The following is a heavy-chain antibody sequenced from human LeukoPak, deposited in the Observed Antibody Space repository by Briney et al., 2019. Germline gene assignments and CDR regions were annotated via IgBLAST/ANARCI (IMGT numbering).Heavy chain of an antibody. CDR2: INQDGSEK. J-gene: IGHJ5*02. D-gene: IGHD2-15*01. CDR3: AREGCSGGSCYHNWFDP. Sequence: GRSLRLSCAASGFTFSSYWMSWVRQAPGKGLEWVANINQDGSEKYYVDSVKGRFTISRDKAKNSLYLQMNSLRAEDTAVYYCAREGCSGGSCYHNWFDPWGQGTLVTVSS. V-gene: IGHV3-7*01. CDR1: GFTFSSYW.